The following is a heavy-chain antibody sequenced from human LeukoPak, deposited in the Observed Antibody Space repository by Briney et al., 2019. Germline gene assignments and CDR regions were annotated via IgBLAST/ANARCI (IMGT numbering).Heavy chain of an antibody. J-gene: IGHJ4*02. D-gene: IGHD6-13*01. Sequence: PGGSLRLSCAASGFTFSGYWMHWVRQAPGKGRVWVSRVNRDGSSTSYADSVKGRFTISRDNAKNTLSLQMNSLRAEDTAVYYCARDRSITAAGDPYWGQGTLVTVSS. V-gene: IGHV3-74*01. CDR1: GFTFSGYW. CDR3: ARDRSITAAGDPY. CDR2: VNRDGSST.